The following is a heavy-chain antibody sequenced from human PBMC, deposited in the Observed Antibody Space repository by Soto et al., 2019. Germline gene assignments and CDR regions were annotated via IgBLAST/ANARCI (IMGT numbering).Heavy chain of an antibody. CDR3: ARDARPLYGDYRGWFDA. J-gene: IGHJ5*02. CDR2: ISYDGSNK. D-gene: IGHD4-17*01. CDR1: GFTFSSYV. V-gene: IGHV3-30-3*01. Sequence: QVQLVESGGGVVQPGRSLRLSCAASGFTFSSYVMHWVRQAPGKGLEWVAVISYDGSNKYYADSVNGRFTLSRDNPKHTMYLQMNSLRPEDTAVYYCARDARPLYGDYRGWFDAWGQGTLVTFSS.